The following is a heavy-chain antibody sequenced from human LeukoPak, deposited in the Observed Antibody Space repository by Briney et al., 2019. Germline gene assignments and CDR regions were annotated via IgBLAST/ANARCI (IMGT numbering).Heavy chain of an antibody. CDR2: IYSGGST. Sequence: PGGSLRLSCAASGFTVSSNYMSWVRQAPGKGLEWVSVIYSGGSTYYADSVKGRFTISRDNSKNTLYLQMNSLRAEDTAVYYCARSDQRSGLSHFDYWGQGTLVTVSS. V-gene: IGHV3-53*01. D-gene: IGHD3-3*01. CDR1: GFTVSSNY. CDR3: ARSDQRSGLSHFDY. J-gene: IGHJ4*02.